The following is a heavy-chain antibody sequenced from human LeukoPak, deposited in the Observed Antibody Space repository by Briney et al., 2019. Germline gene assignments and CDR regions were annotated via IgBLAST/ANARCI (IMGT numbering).Heavy chain of an antibody. D-gene: IGHD5-18*01. J-gene: IGHJ4*02. V-gene: IGHV4-61*01. Sequence: KPSETLSLTCTVSGGSVSSGSYYWSWIWQPPGKGLEWIGYIYYSGSTNYNPSLKSRVTISIDTSKNQFSLNLTSVTAADTAVYYCARGMGYSYGLYYFDYWGQGTLVTVSS. CDR1: GGSVSSGSYY. CDR2: IYYSGST. CDR3: ARGMGYSYGLYYFDY.